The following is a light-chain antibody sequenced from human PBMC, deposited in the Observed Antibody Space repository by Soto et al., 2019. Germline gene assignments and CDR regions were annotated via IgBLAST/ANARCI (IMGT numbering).Light chain of an antibody. V-gene: IGKV3D-11*01. CDR2: DTS. J-gene: IGKJ4*01. CDR3: QQRHGWAV. Sequence: VLTQSPDSRSLSPGERATLSCRATRDVSIYIAWYQKKTGQPPRLVVYDTSKRATGVPARFSGAGSGADFTLTISSLQPEDVGVYYCQQRHGWAVFGGGTKVEI. CDR1: RDVSIY.